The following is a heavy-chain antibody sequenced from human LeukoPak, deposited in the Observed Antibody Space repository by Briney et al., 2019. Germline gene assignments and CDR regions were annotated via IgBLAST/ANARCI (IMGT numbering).Heavy chain of an antibody. CDR1: GFTVSSNY. V-gene: IGHV3-66*01. CDR3: ARDSIVVVSAARVGLYYYGMDV. Sequence: GGSLRLSCAASGFTVSSNYMSWVRQAPGKGLEWVSVIYSGGSTYYADSVKGRFTISRDNSKNTLYLQMNSLRAEDTAVYYCARDSIVVVSAARVGLYYYGMDVWGQGTTVTVSS. J-gene: IGHJ6*02. D-gene: IGHD2-2*01. CDR2: IYSGGST.